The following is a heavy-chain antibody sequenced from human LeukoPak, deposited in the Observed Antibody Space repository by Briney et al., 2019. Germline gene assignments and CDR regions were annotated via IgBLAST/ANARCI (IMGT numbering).Heavy chain of an antibody. V-gene: IGHV4-59*11. Sequence: SETLSLTCSVSGGSISSHYWSWIRQPPGKGLECIGYIYYSGSANYHPSLKSRVTISVDTSKNQFSLTLSSVTAADPAVYYCARYVVSSFDYWGQGTLVTVSS. CDR2: IYYSGSA. CDR3: ARYVVSSFDY. CDR1: GGSISSHY. D-gene: IGHD2-21*01. J-gene: IGHJ4*02.